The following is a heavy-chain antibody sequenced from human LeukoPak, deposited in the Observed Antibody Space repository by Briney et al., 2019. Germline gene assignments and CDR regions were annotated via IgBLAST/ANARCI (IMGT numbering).Heavy chain of an antibody. CDR1: GFKFNDYG. J-gene: IGHJ6*04. Sequence: TGGSLRLSCTASGFKFNDYGMYGVPLPPQKGREWGALVWFDNSNEHYADSVKGRFFISRNNDENTLFLHMNSLTVEDTAVYYCAKGRGPTPLGDAGADVWGKGTAVTVSA. V-gene: IGHV3-33*06. D-gene: IGHD1-26*01. CDR2: VWFDNSNE. CDR3: AKGRGPTPLGDAGADV.